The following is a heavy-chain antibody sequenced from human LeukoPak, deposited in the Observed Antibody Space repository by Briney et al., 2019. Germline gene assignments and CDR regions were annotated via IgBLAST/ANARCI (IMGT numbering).Heavy chain of an antibody. CDR3: AISLKVVPAAKLDYYYMDV. J-gene: IGHJ6*03. CDR2: ISAYNGNT. Sequence: ASVKVSCKASGYTFTSYGISWVRQAPGQGLEWMGWISAYNGNTNYAQKLQGRVTMTTDTSTSTAYMELRSLRSDDTAVYYCAISLKVVPAAKLDYYYMDVWGKGTTVTVSS. CDR1: GYTFTSYG. D-gene: IGHD2-2*01. V-gene: IGHV1-18*01.